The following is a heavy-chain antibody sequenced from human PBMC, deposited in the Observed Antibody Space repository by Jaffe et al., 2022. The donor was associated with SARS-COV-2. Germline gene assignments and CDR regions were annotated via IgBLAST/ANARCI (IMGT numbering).Heavy chain of an antibody. CDR3: ARVEEWLVQWGFDY. D-gene: IGHD6-19*01. Sequence: EVQLVESGGGLVQPGGSLRLSCAASGFTFSSYWMSWVRQAPGKGLEWVANIKQDGSEKYYVDSVKGRFTISRDNAKNSLYLQMNSLRAEDTAVYYCARVEEWLVQWGFDYWGQGTLVTVSS. V-gene: IGHV3-7*01. CDR1: GFTFSSYW. J-gene: IGHJ4*02. CDR2: IKQDGSEK.